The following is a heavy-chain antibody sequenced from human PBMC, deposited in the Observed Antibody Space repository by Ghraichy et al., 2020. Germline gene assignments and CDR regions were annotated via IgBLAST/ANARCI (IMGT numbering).Heavy chain of an antibody. V-gene: IGHV3-23*01. CDR3: AKRDYSDTSGYAHLFDY. J-gene: IGHJ4*02. Sequence: GGSLRLSCAASGFTFNTYAMSWVRQAPGKGLEWVSGITGSGTTTYYADSVKGRFTVSRDNSKNTLFLQMNSLRVEDTAVYYCAKRDYSDTSGYAHLFDYWGQGTLVTVSS. CDR2: ITGSGTTT. D-gene: IGHD3-22*01. CDR1: GFTFNTYA.